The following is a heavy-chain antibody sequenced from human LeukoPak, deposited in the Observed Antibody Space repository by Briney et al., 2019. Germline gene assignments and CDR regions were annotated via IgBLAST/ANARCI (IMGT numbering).Heavy chain of an antibody. CDR1: GGSISSYY. CDR2: IYYSGST. Sequence: SETLSLTCTVSGGSISSYYWSWLRQPPGKGLEWMGYIYYSGSTNYKSSLKSRVTISVDTSKNQFSLKLSSVTAANTAVYYCARDTRGDILTGAHAFDIWGQGTMVTASS. D-gene: IGHD3-9*01. V-gene: IGHV4-59*01. CDR3: ARDTRGDILTGAHAFDI. J-gene: IGHJ3*02.